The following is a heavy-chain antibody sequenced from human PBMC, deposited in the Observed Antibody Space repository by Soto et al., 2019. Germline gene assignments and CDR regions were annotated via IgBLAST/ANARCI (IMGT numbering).Heavy chain of an antibody. CDR3: AADDYGIFPY. V-gene: IGHV1-2*02. Sequence: ASVKVSCKVSGYPITTYYIHWVRQAPGQGLEWMGWIDPRSGGTVYEQKFQGRVTMTRDTSISTVYMDLSGLTSDDTALYYCAADDYGIFPYWGQGSLVTVSS. J-gene: IGHJ4*02. CDR2: IDPRSGGT. D-gene: IGHD3-10*01. CDR1: GYPITTYY.